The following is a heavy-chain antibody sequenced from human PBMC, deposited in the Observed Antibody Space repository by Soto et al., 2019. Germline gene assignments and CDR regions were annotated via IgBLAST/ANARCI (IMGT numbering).Heavy chain of an antibody. CDR2: ISTYTGKT. D-gene: IGHD6-6*01. CDR3: ARDVYSGSGDAFDL. V-gene: IGHV1-18*01. Sequence: QVQLVQSGAEVKKPGASVKVSCKTSGYPFHIYGITWVRQAPGRGLEWMGWISTYTGKTDYAQSLQGRVTMTTDTSTGTAYLEGRSLRSDDTAVYFCARDVYSGSGDAFDLWGQGTMVTVSS. J-gene: IGHJ3*01. CDR1: GYPFHIYG.